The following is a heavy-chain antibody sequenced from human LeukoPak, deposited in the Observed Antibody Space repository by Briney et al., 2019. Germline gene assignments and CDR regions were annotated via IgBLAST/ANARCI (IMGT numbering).Heavy chain of an antibody. CDR2: INPSGGST. CDR1: GYTFTSYY. D-gene: IGHD1-26*01. CDR3: ARDRASEGATFGPDY. Sequence: ASVKVSCKASGYTFTSYYMTWVRQAPGQGLEWMGIINPSGGSTSYAQKFQGRVTMTRDTSTSTVYMELSSLRSEDTAVYYCARDRASEGATFGPDYWGQGTLVTVSS. J-gene: IGHJ4*02. V-gene: IGHV1-46*01.